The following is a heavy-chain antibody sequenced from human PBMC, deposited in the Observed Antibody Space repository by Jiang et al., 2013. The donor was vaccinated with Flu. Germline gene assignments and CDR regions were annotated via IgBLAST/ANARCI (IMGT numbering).Heavy chain of an antibody. CDR3: VRLESASYLDY. CDR1: GDNVSSNSAA. Sequence: QTLSLTCAISGDNVSSNSAAWNWIGQSPSRGLEWLGRTYYRSKWYNDYAISVKSRITIIPDTSKNQVSLHLNSVAPEDTAVYYCVRLESASYLDYWGKGILVTVSS. D-gene: IGHD3-3*01. V-gene: IGHV6-1*01. J-gene: IGHJ4*02. CDR2: TYYRSKWYN.